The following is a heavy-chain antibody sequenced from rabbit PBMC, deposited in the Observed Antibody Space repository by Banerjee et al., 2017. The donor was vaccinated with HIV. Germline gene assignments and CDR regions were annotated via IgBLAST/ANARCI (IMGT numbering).Heavy chain of an antibody. Sequence: QSLEESGGDLVKPGASLTLTCTASGFDFSSYYYMCWVRQAPGKGLEWIGCIYTGSGGSTYYASWAKGRFTISKTSSTTVTLQMTSLTAADTATYFCARGWVLWGQGTLVTVS. V-gene: IGHV1S40*01. CDR3: ARGWVL. D-gene: IGHD3-1*01. CDR2: IYTGSGGST. J-gene: IGHJ3*01. CDR1: GFDFSSYYY.